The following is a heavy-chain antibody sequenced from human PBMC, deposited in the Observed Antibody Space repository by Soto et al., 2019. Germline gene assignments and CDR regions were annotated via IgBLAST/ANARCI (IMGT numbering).Heavy chain of an antibody. CDR1: GGSVSSGSYY. J-gene: IGHJ6*02. CDR3: ARVRDYDSSGYYKYYGMDV. D-gene: IGHD3-22*01. V-gene: IGHV4-61*01. Sequence: SETLSLTCTVSGGSVSSGSYYWSWIRQPPGKGLEWIGYIYYSGSTNYNPSLKSRVTISVDTSKNQFSLKLSSVTAADTAVYYCARVRDYDSSGYYKYYGMDVWGQGTTVTVSS. CDR2: IYYSGST.